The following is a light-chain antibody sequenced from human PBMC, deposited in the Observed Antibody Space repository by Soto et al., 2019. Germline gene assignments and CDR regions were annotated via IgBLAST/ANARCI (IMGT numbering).Light chain of an antibody. Sequence: AIRMTQSPSSLSASTGDRVTITCRASQGISSYLAWYQQKPGKAHKLLIYAASTLQSGVPSRFSGSGSGTDFTLTISCLQSEDFATYYCQQYYSYPPTFGPGTKVDIK. CDR2: AAS. CDR3: QQYYSYPPT. CDR1: QGISSY. J-gene: IGKJ3*01. V-gene: IGKV1-8*01.